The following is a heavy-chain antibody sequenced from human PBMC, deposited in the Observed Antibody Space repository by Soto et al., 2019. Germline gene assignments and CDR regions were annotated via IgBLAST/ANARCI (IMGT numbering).Heavy chain of an antibody. CDR1: SGSISSSNW. D-gene: IGHD6-13*01. CDR2: IYHSGST. CDR3: ARIGELESSSWDAEYYYYYYYIDV. V-gene: IGHV4-4*02. Sequence: QVQLQESGPGLVKPSGTLSLTCAVSSGSISSSNWWSWVRQPPGKGLEWIGEIYHSGSTNYNPSLKSRVTISVDKYKNQFSLKLSSVTAAYTAVYYCARIGELESSSWDAEYYYYYYYIDVWGKGTTVTVSS. J-gene: IGHJ6*03.